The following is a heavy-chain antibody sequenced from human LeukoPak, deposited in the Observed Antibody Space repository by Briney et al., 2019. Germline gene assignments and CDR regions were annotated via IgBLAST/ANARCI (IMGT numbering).Heavy chain of an antibody. CDR2: IIPIFGTA. V-gene: IGHV1-69*05. J-gene: IGHJ5*02. CDR1: GYTFTSYD. D-gene: IGHD4-11*01. CDR3: ARVVTTVTTGNWFDP. Sequence: SVKVSCKASGYTFTSYDINWVRQAPGQGLEWMGGIIPIFGTANYAQKFQGRVTITTDESTSTAYMELSSLRSEDTAVYYCARVVTTVTTGNWFDPWGQGTLVTVSS.